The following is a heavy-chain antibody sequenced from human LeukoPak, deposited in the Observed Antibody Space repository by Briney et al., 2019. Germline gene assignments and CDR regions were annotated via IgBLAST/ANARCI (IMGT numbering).Heavy chain of an antibody. J-gene: IGHJ6*02. CDR3: ARSYYYGSGSYGMDV. D-gene: IGHD3-10*01. CDR1: GGSISSYY. Sequence: SETLSLTCTVSGGSISSYYWSWIRQPPGKGLEWIGCIYYSGSTNYNPSLKSRVTISVDTSKNQFSLKLSSVTAADTAVYYCARSYYYGSGSYGMDVWGQGTTVTVSS. CDR2: IYYSGST. V-gene: IGHV4-59*01.